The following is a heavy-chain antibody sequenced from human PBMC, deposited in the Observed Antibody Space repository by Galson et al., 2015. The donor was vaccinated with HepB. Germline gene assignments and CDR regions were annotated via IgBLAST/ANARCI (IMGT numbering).Heavy chain of an antibody. CDR2: ISYDGSNK. CDR3: AKDKIVGYSSGYYGMDV. CDR1: GFTFSSYG. Sequence: SLRLSCAASGFTFSSYGMHWVRQAPGKGLEWVAVISYDGSNKYCADSVKGRFTISRDNSKNTLYLQMNSLRTEDTAVYYCAKDKIVGYSSGYYGMDVWGQGTTVTVSS. V-gene: IGHV3-30*18. J-gene: IGHJ6*02. D-gene: IGHD5-18*01.